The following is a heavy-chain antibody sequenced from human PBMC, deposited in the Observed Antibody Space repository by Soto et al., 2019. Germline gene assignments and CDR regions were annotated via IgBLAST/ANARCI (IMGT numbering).Heavy chain of an antibody. J-gene: IGHJ4*02. D-gene: IGHD2-2*01. CDR1: GGSISSGGYY. Sequence: PSETLSLTCTVSGGSISSGGYYWSWIRQHPGKGLEWIGYIYYSGSTYYNPSLKSRVTISVDTSKNQFSLKLSSVTAADTAVYYCARGHLGYCSSTSCYVNPGFDYWGQGTLVTVSS. CDR2: IYYSGST. V-gene: IGHV4-31*03. CDR3: ARGHLGYCSSTSCYVNPGFDY.